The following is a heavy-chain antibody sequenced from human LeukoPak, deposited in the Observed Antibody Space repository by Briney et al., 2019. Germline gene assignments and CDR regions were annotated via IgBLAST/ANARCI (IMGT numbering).Heavy chain of an antibody. CDR1: GGSISSSNW. CDR2: INHSGST. CDR3: ARPGNYYDSSGYYSHFDY. D-gene: IGHD3-22*01. V-gene: IGHV4-4*02. Sequence: SGTLSLTCAVSGGSISSSNWWSWVRQPPGKGLEWIGEINHSGSTNYNPSLKSRVTISVDTSKNQFSLKLSSVTAADTAVYYCARPGNYYDSSGYYSHFDYWGQGTLVTVSS. J-gene: IGHJ4*02.